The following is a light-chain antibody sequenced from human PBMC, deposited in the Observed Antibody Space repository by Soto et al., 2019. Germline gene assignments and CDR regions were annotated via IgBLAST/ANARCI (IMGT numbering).Light chain of an antibody. Sequence: QSVLTQPRSVSGSPGQSVTISCTGTSSDVGGYNYVSWYQQHQGKAPKLMIYDVSKRPSGVPDRFSGSKSGNTASLTISGLQAEDEADYYCCSYAGSNVVFGGGTKLTVL. CDR2: DVS. V-gene: IGLV2-11*01. CDR3: CSYAGSNVV. J-gene: IGLJ2*01. CDR1: SSDVGGYNY.